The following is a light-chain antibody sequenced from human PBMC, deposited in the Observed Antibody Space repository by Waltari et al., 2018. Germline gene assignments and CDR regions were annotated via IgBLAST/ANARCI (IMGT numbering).Light chain of an antibody. Sequence: EIVMTQSPATLSVSLGDRATLSCRASQSVSSNLAWYQQHPGQAPRLLIYAASTRATGVPARFSGSGSETDFTLTISSLQSEDFAVYYCQQYNGWPRTFGQGTKVEI. CDR2: AAS. V-gene: IGKV3-15*01. CDR1: QSVSSN. CDR3: QQYNGWPRT. J-gene: IGKJ1*01.